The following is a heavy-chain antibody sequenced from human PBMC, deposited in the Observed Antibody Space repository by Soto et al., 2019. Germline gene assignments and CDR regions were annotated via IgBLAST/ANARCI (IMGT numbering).Heavy chain of an antibody. CDR1: GFTFSSYS. D-gene: IGHD5-18*01. V-gene: IGHV3-48*01. Sequence: GGSLRLSCVASGFTFSSYSLNWVRQAPGKGLEWASYISSSSTSIYYADSVKGRFTMSRDSAKNSLYLQMDSLRAGDTATYYCVRDGYPRRSVHFDSWGQGTLVTVSS. CDR3: VRDGYPRRSVHFDS. CDR2: ISSSSTSI. J-gene: IGHJ4*02.